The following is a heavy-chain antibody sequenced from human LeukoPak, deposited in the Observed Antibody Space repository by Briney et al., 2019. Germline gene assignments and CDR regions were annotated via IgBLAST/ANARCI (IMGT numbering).Heavy chain of an antibody. D-gene: IGHD6-19*01. CDR2: IYYSGST. CDR1: GGSISSYY. J-gene: IGHJ3*02. V-gene: IGHV4-59*06. Sequence: SETLSLTCTVSGGSISSYYWSWIRQPAGKGLEWIGYIYYSGSTYYNPSLKSRVTISVDTSKNQFSLKLSSVTAADTAVYYCARNPYSSGWYMGDAFDIWGQGTMVTVSS. CDR3: ARNPYSSGWYMGDAFDI.